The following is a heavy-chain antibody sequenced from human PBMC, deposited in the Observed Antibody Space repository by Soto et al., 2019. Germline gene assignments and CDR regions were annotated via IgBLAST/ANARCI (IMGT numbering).Heavy chain of an antibody. V-gene: IGHV4-30-4*01. CDR2: IYHSGST. J-gene: IGHJ5*02. D-gene: IGHD3-3*01. CDR3: ARDPVRFYDFWSGYYTPDP. CDR1: GGSISSGDYY. Sequence: PSETLSLTCTVSGGSISSGDYYWSWIRQPPGKGLEWIGYIYHSGSTYYNPSLKSRVTISVDTSKNQFSLKLSSVTAADTAVYYCARDPVRFYDFWSGYYTPDPWGQGTLVTVSS.